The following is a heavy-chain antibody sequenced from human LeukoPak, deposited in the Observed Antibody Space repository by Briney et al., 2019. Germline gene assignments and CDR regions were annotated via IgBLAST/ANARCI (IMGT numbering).Heavy chain of an antibody. V-gene: IGHV4-59*08. CDR1: GASISSYY. CDR2: VSYSGST. CDR3: ARLDVSPLGWFDP. D-gene: IGHD3-16*01. Sequence: PSETLSLTCTVSGASISSYYWSWIRQPPGRGLESIGYVSYSGSTNYNPSLKSRVTISVDTSKNQLSLKLSSVTAADTAVYYCARLDVSPLGWFDPWGQGTLVTVSS. J-gene: IGHJ5*02.